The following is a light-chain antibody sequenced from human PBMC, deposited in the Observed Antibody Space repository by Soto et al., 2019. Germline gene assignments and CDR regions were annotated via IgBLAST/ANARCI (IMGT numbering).Light chain of an antibody. Sequence: IQLTRSPSSLSASVGDRVTITCQASQGISSYLAWYQQKSGKAPKLLIYAAFTLQSGVPSRFSGSGSGTDFTLTISSLQPEDFATYYCQQLNSYPLTFGGGTKVEIK. CDR3: QQLNSYPLT. V-gene: IGKV1-9*01. CDR2: AAF. CDR1: QGISSY. J-gene: IGKJ4*01.